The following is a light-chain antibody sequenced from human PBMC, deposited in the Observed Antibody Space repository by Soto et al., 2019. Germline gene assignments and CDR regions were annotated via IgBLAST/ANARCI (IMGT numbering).Light chain of an antibody. Sequence: QPVLTQSPSASASLGASVKLTCTLSSGHSSYAIAWHQQRPEKGPRYLMKLNSDGSHSKGDGIPDRFSGSSSGAERYLTISSLQSEDEADYYCQTWVTGIQVFGVGTTLTVL. J-gene: IGLJ2*01. V-gene: IGLV4-69*01. CDR3: QTWVTGIQV. CDR1: SGHSSYA. CDR2: LNSDGSH.